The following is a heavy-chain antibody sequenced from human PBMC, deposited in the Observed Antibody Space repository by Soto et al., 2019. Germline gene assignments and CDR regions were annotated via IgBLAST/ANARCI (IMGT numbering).Heavy chain of an antibody. CDR1: GFTFSSYA. D-gene: IGHD3-9*01. Sequence: EVQLLESGGGLVQPGGSLRLSCAASGFTFSSYAMSWVRQAPGKGLEWVSAISGSGGSTYYADSVKGRFTISRDNSKNALYLQMNSLRAEDTAVYYCAKVSHDILTGPYYFDYWGQGTLVTVSS. CDR2: ISGSGGST. V-gene: IGHV3-23*01. J-gene: IGHJ4*02. CDR3: AKVSHDILTGPYYFDY.